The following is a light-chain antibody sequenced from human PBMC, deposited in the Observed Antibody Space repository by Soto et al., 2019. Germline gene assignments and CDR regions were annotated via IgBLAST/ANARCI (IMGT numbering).Light chain of an antibody. J-gene: IGKJ1*01. CDR1: QSVSSSY. V-gene: IGKV3-20*01. CDR3: QQYGSSPRT. CDR2: GAS. Sequence: EIVLTQSPGTLSLSPGERATLSCRASQSVSSSYLAWYQQKPGQAPRLLIYGASIRATGIPGRFSGSGSGTDFTLTISSLEPEDFAVYYCQQYGSSPRTFGQGTKVEIK.